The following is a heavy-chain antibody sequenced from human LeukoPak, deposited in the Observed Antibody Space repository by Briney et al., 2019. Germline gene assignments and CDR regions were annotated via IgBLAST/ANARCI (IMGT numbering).Heavy chain of an antibody. CDR2: IHYTGIT. CDR3: ARSSYYYAADAFDI. V-gene: IGHV4-59*01. CDR1: GVSISSYY. Sequence: NPSETLSLTCTVSGVSISSYYCSWIRQSPGKGLECIGYIHYTGITNCNPSLKSRVTISLDTSKKQFSLKLSSVTAADTAVYYCARSSYYYAADAFDIWGQGTMVTVSS. J-gene: IGHJ3*02. D-gene: IGHD3-10*01.